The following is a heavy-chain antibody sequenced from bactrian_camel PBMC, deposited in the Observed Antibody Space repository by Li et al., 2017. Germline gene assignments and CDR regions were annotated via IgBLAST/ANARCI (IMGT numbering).Heavy chain of an antibody. Sequence: VQLVESGGGLVRPRGALRLSCSASGFSFSSHEMSWVRQAPGKGLEWVSTIVSHGGTTYYADSVKGRFTISRDNAKNTVYLQMNSLKPEYTAVYYCVRGWDDDTWSFNYWGQGTQVTVS. D-gene: IGHD3*01. V-gene: IGHV3S40*01. J-gene: IGHJ4*01. CDR2: IVSHGGTT. CDR1: GFSFSSHE. CDR3: VRGWDDDTWSFNY.